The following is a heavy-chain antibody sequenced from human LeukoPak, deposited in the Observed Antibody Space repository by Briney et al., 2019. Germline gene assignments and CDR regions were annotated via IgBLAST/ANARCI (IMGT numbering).Heavy chain of an antibody. V-gene: IGHV3-30*02. Sequence: GGSLRLSCAASGFTFSNYGMHWVRQAPGKGLEWVALIRYDGSDRYYADSVKGRFTVSRDNSKNTLYLQMNSLRAEDTAVYYCAKTFDYFDYWGQGTLVTVSS. D-gene: IGHD2/OR15-2a*01. CDR1: GFTFSNYG. CDR3: AKTFDYFDY. J-gene: IGHJ4*02. CDR2: IRYDGSDR.